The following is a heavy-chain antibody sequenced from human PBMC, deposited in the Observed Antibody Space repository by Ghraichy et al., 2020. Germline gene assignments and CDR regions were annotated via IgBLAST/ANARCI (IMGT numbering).Heavy chain of an antibody. CDR1: GGSFSGYY. CDR3: ASRDGYNPAFDY. D-gene: IGHD5-24*01. CDR2: INHSGST. Sequence: GSLSLTCAVYGGSFSGYYWSWIRQPPGKGLELIGEINHSGSTNYNPSLKSRVTISVDTSKNQFSLKLSSVTAVDTAVYYCASRDGYNPAFDYWGQGTLVTVSS. J-gene: IGHJ4*02. V-gene: IGHV4-34*01.